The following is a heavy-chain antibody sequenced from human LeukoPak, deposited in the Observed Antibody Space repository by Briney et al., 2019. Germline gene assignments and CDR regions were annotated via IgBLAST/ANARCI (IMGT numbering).Heavy chain of an antibody. D-gene: IGHD6-19*01. CDR1: GFTFSSYA. J-gene: IGHJ4*02. CDR3: AKDLWYSSGWFDY. CDR2: ISGSGGST. V-gene: IGHV3-23*01. Sequence: GGSLRLSCAASGFTFSSYAMSWVRQAPGKGLEWVSAISGSGGSTYYADSVKGRFTISRDNYKTTLYLQMNSLRADDTAVYYCAKDLWYSSGWFDYWGQGTLVTVSS.